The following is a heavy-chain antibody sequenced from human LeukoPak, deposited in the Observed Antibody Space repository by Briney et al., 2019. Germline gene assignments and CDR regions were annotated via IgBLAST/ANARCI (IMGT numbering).Heavy chain of an antibody. CDR3: ANPNCSSTSCYTQYAFDI. V-gene: IGHV4-34*01. J-gene: IGHJ3*02. D-gene: IGHD2-2*02. CDR2: INHSGST. CDR1: GGSFSVYY. Sequence: SETLSLTCAVYGGSFSVYYWSWIRQPPGKGLEWIGEINHSGSTNYNPSLKSRVTISVDTSKNQFSLKLSSVTAADTAVYYCANPNCSSTSCYTQYAFDIWGQGTMVTVSS.